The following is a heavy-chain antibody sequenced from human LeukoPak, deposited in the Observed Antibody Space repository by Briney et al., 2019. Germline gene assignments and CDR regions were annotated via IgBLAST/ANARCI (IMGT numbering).Heavy chain of an antibody. CDR3: AKDRVWATSPRTIDY. CDR2: ISGSSGRT. V-gene: IGHV3-23*01. D-gene: IGHD5-12*01. CDR1: GFTFSSYA. J-gene: IGHJ4*02. Sequence: GGSLRLSCAASGFTFSSYAMSWVRQAPGKGLEWVSSISGSSGRTYYADSVKGRFTISRDNSKNTLYLQMNSLRAEDTAIYYCAKDRVWATSPRTIDYWGQGTLVTVSS.